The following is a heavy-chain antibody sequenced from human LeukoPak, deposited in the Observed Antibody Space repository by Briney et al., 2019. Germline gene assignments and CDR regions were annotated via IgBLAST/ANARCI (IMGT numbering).Heavy chain of an antibody. Sequence: ASVKVSCKASGYTFTSYGISWVRQAPGQGLEWMGIINPSGGSTSYAQKFQGRVTMTRDTSTSTVYMELSSLKSEDTAVYYCARDRATVTHEPYYYYGMDVWGQGTTVTVSS. V-gene: IGHV1-46*01. CDR1: GYTFTSYG. D-gene: IGHD4-17*01. CDR2: INPSGGST. CDR3: ARDRATVTHEPYYYYGMDV. J-gene: IGHJ6*02.